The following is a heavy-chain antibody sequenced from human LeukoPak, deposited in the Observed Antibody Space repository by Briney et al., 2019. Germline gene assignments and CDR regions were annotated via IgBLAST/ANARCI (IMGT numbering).Heavy chain of an antibody. Sequence: PGGSLRLSCEASGFTFSTYWMNWVRQAPGKGLEWVAVISYDGSNKYYADSVKGRFTISRDNSKNTLYLQMNSLRAEDTAVYYCAKGSLYCSGGSCYGDYFDYWGQGTLVTVSS. CDR3: AKGSLYCSGGSCYGDYFDY. CDR2: ISYDGSNK. V-gene: IGHV3-30*18. CDR1: GFTFSTYW. J-gene: IGHJ4*02. D-gene: IGHD2-15*01.